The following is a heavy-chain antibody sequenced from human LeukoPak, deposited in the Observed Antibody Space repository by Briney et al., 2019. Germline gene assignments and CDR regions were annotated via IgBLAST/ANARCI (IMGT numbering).Heavy chain of an antibody. CDR1: GYTFTGYY. V-gene: IGHV1-2*02. CDR3: ARAQTYCSGVTCYSDS. Sequence: ASVKVSCKASGYTFTGYYIHWVRQAPGQGLEWMGWINPNSGGTEYAQKFQGRVTMTRDTSISTAYMELSRLISDDTAVYYCARAQTYCSGVTCYSDSWGQGTLVTVSS. D-gene: IGHD2-15*01. J-gene: IGHJ4*02. CDR2: INPNSGGT.